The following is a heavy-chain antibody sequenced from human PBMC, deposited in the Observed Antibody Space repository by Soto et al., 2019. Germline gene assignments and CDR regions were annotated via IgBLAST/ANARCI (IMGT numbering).Heavy chain of an antibody. Sequence: QVTLKESGPSLVKPTETLTLTCTFSGFSLSANGMGVGWFRQPPGKALEWLAVIFWDDNKRYSPSLKTRLTITKETSKISVVPRMPTVDHVDTAKYFCAHRPRGGSYYPSWRQGTLVTVYS. CDR1: GFSLSANGMG. CDR2: IFWDDNK. CDR3: AHRPRGGSYYPS. J-gene: IGHJ5*02. V-gene: IGHV2-5*02. D-gene: IGHD1-26*01.